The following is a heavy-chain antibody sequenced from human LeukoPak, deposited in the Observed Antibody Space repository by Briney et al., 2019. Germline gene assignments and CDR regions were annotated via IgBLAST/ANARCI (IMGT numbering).Heavy chain of an antibody. J-gene: IGHJ5*02. CDR2: IYYSGST. CDR1: GGSISSYY. Sequence: SETLSLTCTVSGGSISSYYWSWIRQPPGKGLEWIGYIYYSGSTSYNPSLKSRVTISVDTSKNQFSLRLSSVTAADTAVYYCARHRISNWFDPWGQGTLVTVSS. CDR3: ARHRISNWFDP. V-gene: IGHV4-59*08.